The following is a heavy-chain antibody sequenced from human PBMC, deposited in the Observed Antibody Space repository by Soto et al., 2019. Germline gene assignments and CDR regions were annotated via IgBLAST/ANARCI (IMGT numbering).Heavy chain of an antibody. D-gene: IGHD7-27*01. Sequence: SETLSLTCAVYGGSFSGYYWSWIRQPPGKGLEWIGEINHSGSTNYNPSLKSRVTISVDTSKNQFSLKLSSVTAADTAVYYCARKTNWGSYFDYWGQGTLVTVSS. V-gene: IGHV4-34*01. CDR2: INHSGST. CDR1: GGSFSGYY. J-gene: IGHJ4*02. CDR3: ARKTNWGSYFDY.